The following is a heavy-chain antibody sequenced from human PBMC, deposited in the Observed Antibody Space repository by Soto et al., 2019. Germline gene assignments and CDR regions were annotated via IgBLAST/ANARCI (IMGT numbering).Heavy chain of an antibody. J-gene: IGHJ6*02. V-gene: IGHV1-69*12. CDR2: IIPVFATT. D-gene: IGHD6-25*01. CDR3: ARGRIAGAATDFYYYGMDV. CDR1: GGTFSTYV. Sequence: QVQLVQSGAEVKKPGSSVKVSCKASGGTFSTYVISWVRQAPGQGLEWMGGIIPVFATTNYAQKFQGRVTITANESPRTGYMDLNSLRSADTAVYYCARGRIAGAATDFYYYGMDVWGQGTSVTVSS.